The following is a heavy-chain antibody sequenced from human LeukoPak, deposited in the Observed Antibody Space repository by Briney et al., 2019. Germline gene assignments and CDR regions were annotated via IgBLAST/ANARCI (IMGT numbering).Heavy chain of an antibody. CDR1: DYSITSGYY. Sequence: KPSETLSLTCAVSDYSITSGYYWGWIRQPPGKGLEWIGNVYHRGTTLYNPSLKSRVTISVDTSKNQFSLMLRSVTAADTAVYYCARDKHSYGQHFFGYWGQGTLVPVSS. V-gene: IGHV4-38-2*02. CDR3: ARDKHSYGQHFFGY. CDR2: VYHRGTT. J-gene: IGHJ4*02. D-gene: IGHD5-18*01.